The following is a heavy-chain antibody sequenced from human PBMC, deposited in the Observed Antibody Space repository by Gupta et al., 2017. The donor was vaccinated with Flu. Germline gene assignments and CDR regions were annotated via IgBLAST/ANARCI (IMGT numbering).Heavy chain of an antibody. CDR2: MSHSGAKT. CDR1: GSFFSHYN. J-gene: IGHJ4*02. V-gene: IGHV3-48*03. CDR3: ARGLYCDGDCSSRPIDF. D-gene: IGHD2-21*01. Sequence: QLVESGGTFEHTGETLRLSCAASGSFFSHYNMNWYRQIPVKGLEWIAYMSHSGAKTLYAQSVKGRFTISRDNSRQSLCLELTSLRGDDTGVYYCARGLYCDGDCSSRPIDFWGQGIQVTVSS.